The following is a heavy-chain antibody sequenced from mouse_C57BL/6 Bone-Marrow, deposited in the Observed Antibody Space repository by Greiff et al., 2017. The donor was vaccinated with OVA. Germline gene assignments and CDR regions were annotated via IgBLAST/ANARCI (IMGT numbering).Heavy chain of an antibody. CDR1: GFTFTDYY. J-gene: IGHJ2*01. D-gene: IGHD2-12*01. CDR2: IRNKANGYTT. V-gene: IGHV7-3*01. Sequence: EVKLMESGGGLVQPGGSLSLSCAASGFTFTDYYMSWVRQPPGKALEWLGFIRNKANGYTTEYSASVKGRFTISRDNSQSILYLRMNALRAEDSATYYCARYSTGYSPYFDYWGQGTTLTVSS. CDR3: ARYSTGYSPYFDY.